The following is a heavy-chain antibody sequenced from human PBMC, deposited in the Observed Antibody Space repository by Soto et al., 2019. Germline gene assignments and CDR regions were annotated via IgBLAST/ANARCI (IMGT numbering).Heavy chain of an antibody. D-gene: IGHD4-17*01. CDR1: GFTFSSYA. CDR3: AKGAVRPTYGMDV. J-gene: IGHJ6*02. Sequence: EVQLLESGGGLVQPGGSLRLSCAASGFTFSSYAMSWVRQAPGKGLEWVSAISGSGGSTYYADSVKGRFTISRDNSKNTLYLQMNRLRAGDKAVYYCAKGAVRPTYGMDVWGQGTTVTVSS. CDR2: ISGSGGST. V-gene: IGHV3-23*01.